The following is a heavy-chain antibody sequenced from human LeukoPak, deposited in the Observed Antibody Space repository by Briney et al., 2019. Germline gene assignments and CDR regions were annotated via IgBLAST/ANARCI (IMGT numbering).Heavy chain of an antibody. V-gene: IGHV3-48*02. CDR1: GFTFSSYS. CDR2: ISSSSSTI. J-gene: IGHJ4*02. Sequence: PGGRLRLSCVASGFTFSSYSMSWVRQAPGKGLEWVSYISSSSSTIYYADSVKGRFTISRDNAKNSLYLQMNSLRDEDTAVYYCARSTWQLLRNLDYWGQGTLVTVSS. D-gene: IGHD1-26*01. CDR3: ARSTWQLLRNLDY.